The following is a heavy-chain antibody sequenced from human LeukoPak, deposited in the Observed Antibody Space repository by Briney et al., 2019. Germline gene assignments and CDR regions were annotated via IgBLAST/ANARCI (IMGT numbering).Heavy chain of an antibody. CDR3: ISFYETY. V-gene: IGHV3-74*01. CDR2: INSDGSWT. Sequence: GGSLRLSCAASGNYWMHWVRQVPGKGLVWVSHINSDGSWTSYADSVKGRFTISKDNAKNTVYLQMNSLRAEDTAVYYCISFYETYWGRGTLVTVSS. CDR1: GNYW. D-gene: IGHD2/OR15-2a*01. J-gene: IGHJ4*02.